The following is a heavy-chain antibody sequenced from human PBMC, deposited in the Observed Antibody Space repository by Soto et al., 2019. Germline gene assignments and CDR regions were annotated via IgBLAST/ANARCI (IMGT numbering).Heavy chain of an antibody. CDR2: IWYDGSNK. J-gene: IGHJ6*02. D-gene: IGHD1-26*01. CDR3: ARDLVGATPYYYYGMDV. CDR1: GFTFSSYG. V-gene: IGHV3-33*01. Sequence: GSLRLSCAASGFTFSSYGMHWVRQAPGKGLEWVAVIWYDGSNKYYADSVKGRFTISRDNSKNTLYLQMNSLRAEDTAVYYCARDLVGATPYYYYGMDVWGQGTTVTVSS.